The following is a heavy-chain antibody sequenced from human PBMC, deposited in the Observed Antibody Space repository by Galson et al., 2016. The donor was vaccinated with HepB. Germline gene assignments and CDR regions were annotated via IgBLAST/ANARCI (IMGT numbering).Heavy chain of an antibody. D-gene: IGHD6-6*01. CDR2: INTNSFYI. J-gene: IGHJ3*02. Sequence: SLRLSCAASGFTFTTSTMNWVRQAPGKGLEWVSSINTNSFYIYYADSLKGRFTISRDNAKNSLYLRMNSLRAEDTAVYYCAREYSTSPFGAFDIWGQGTMVTVSS. V-gene: IGHV3-21*01. CDR1: GFTFTTST. CDR3: AREYSTSPFGAFDI.